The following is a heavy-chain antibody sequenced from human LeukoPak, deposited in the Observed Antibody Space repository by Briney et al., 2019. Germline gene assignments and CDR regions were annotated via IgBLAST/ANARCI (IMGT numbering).Heavy chain of an antibody. J-gene: IGHJ4*02. D-gene: IGHD6-13*01. CDR3: AKERAAAIEGYFDY. V-gene: IGHV3-33*06. Sequence: PGGSLRLYCAASGFTFSSYGMHWVRQAPGKGLEWVAVIWYDGSNKIYADSVKGRFTISRDNSKNTLYLQMNSLRAEDTAVYYCAKERAAAIEGYFDYWGQGTLVTVSS. CDR2: IWYDGSNK. CDR1: GFTFSSYG.